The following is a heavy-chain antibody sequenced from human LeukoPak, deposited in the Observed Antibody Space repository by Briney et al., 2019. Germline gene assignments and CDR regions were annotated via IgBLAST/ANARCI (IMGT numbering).Heavy chain of an antibody. CDR1: GYTFTGYY. CDR3: AREIREGLPYFDN. Sequence: ASVKVSCKASGYTFTGYYIHWVRQAPGQGLERMGWINPNIGATRYAQKFQGRVTMTSDTSINTAYMEVSRLRSDDTAVYFCAREIREGLPYFDNWGQGTLVTVSS. V-gene: IGHV1-2*02. CDR2: INPNIGAT. J-gene: IGHJ4*02. D-gene: IGHD5-18*01.